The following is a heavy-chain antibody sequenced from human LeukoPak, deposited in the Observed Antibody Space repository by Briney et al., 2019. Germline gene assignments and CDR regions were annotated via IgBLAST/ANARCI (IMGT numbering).Heavy chain of an antibody. Sequence: SGGSLRLSCAASGFTFSSYSMNWVRQAPGKGLEWVSYISSSSSSTYYADSVKGRFTISRDNTKKSLYLLMDSLRAEDTAVYYCARDAASGNNWFDPWGQGTLVTVSS. CDR1: GFTFSSYS. D-gene: IGHD3-3*01. CDR3: ARDAASGNNWFDP. CDR2: ISSSSSST. V-gene: IGHV3-48*01. J-gene: IGHJ5*02.